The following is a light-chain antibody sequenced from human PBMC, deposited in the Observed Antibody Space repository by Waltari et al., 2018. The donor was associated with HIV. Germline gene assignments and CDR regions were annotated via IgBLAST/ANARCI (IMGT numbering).Light chain of an antibody. CDR2: EVT. J-gene: IGLJ1*01. Sequence: QSALPQPASVSGSPGQSITISCTGTSSAVGRYNIVSWYQHHPGKAPKLMIFEVTTRPSGVSNRFSGSKSGNTASLTISGLQADDEADYYCCSYAGSSAFVFGTGTKVTVL. CDR1: SSAVGRYNI. CDR3: CSYAGSSAFV. V-gene: IGLV2-23*02.